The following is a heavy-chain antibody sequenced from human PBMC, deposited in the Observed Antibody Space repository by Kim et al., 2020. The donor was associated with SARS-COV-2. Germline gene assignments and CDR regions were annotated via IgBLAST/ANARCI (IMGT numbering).Heavy chain of an antibody. Sequence: YNPSRKSRVTISVDKSKNQFSLKRSSVTAADTAVYYCARVAAAGTSWFDPWGQGTLVTVSS. D-gene: IGHD6-13*01. J-gene: IGHJ5*02. V-gene: IGHV4-4*02. CDR3: ARVAAAGTSWFDP.